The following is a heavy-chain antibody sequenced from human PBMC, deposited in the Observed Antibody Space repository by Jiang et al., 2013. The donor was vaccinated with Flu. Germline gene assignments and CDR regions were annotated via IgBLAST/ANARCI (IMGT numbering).Heavy chain of an antibody. D-gene: IGHD3-22*01. CDR3: AREPPVTYYYDSSGYSQP. Sequence: YGAEVKKPGSSVKVSCKASGGTFSSYTISWVRQAPGQGLEWMGRIIPILGIANYAQKFQGRVTITADKSTSTAYMELSSLRSEDTAVYYCAREPPVTYYYDSSGYSQPWGQGTLVTVSS. CDR2: IIPILGIA. J-gene: IGHJ5*02. CDR1: GGTFSSYT. V-gene: IGHV1-69*04.